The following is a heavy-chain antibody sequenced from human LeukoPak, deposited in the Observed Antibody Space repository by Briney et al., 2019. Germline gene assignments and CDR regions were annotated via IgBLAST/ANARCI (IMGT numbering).Heavy chain of an antibody. D-gene: IGHD1-26*01. J-gene: IGHJ6*02. CDR1: GFTFSGYG. Sequence: GRSLRLSCAASGFTFSGYGMHWVRQAPGKGLEWVAVISYDGSNKYYADSVKGRFTISRDNSKNTLYLQVNSLRAEDTAVYYCAKDRERSNFGYYYYGMDVWGQGTTVTVSS. CDR2: ISYDGSNK. V-gene: IGHV3-30*18. CDR3: AKDRERSNFGYYYYGMDV.